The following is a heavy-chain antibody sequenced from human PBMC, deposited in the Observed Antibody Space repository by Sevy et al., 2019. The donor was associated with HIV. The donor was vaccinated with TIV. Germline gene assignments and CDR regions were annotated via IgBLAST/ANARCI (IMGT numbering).Heavy chain of an antibody. CDR1: GGSVSSYF. V-gene: IGHV4-59*02. J-gene: IGHJ6*02. Sequence: SETLSLTCTVSGGSVSSYFWSWIRQPPGKGLEWIGYIYYSGSTDYNPSLKSRVTISLDTSKNQFSLKLSSVTAADTAVYYCARESPYIAAAGKYYYYNGMHVWGQGTTVTVSS. CDR2: IYYSGST. D-gene: IGHD6-13*01. CDR3: ARESPYIAAAGKYYYYNGMHV.